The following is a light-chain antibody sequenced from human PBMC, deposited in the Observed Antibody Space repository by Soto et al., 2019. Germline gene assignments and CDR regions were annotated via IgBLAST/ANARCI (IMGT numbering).Light chain of an antibody. CDR3: QQYDDYPLT. J-gene: IGKJ4*01. CDR1: QEINKR. Sequence: DIHLTQSPSSLSASVGDRVIITCRASQEINKRLGWYQQKPGKPRKSLIYRASNLQSGVPSRFIGSGSGTQFTLTINDLQPEDFATYFCQQYDDYPLTFGGGT. V-gene: IGKV1-16*01. CDR2: RAS.